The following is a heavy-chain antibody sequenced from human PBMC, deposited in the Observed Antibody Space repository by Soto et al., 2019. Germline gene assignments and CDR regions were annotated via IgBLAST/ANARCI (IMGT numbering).Heavy chain of an antibody. J-gene: IGHJ6*02. CDR2: INHSGST. V-gene: IGHV4-34*01. CDR3: ARGGSSGWFYYYGMDV. D-gene: IGHD6-19*01. CDR1: GGSFSGYY. Sequence: PSETLSLTCAVYGGSFSGYYWSWIRQPPGKGLEWIGEINHSGSTNYNPSLKSRVTISVDTSKNQFSLKLSSVTAADTAVYYCARGGSSGWFYYYGMDVWGQGTTVTVSS.